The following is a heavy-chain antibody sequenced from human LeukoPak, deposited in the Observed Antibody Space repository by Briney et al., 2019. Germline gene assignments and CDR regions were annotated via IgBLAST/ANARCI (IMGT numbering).Heavy chain of an antibody. CDR2: IYNSGST. J-gene: IGHJ6*03. CDR3: ARRTPHYYMDV. CDR1: GDSISSHY. V-gene: IGHV4-59*11. Sequence: SETLSLTCTVSGDSISSHYWSWIRQPPGKGLEWIGYIYNSGSTNYNPSLKSRVTISVDTSKNQFSLKLSSVTAADTAVYYCARRTPHYYMDVWGKGTTVTVSS.